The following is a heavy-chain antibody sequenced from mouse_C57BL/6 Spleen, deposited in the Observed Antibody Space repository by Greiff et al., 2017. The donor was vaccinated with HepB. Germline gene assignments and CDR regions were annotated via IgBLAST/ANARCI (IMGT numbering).Heavy chain of an antibody. Sequence: DAGGGLVQPKGSLKLSCAASGFSFNTYAMNWVRQAPGKGLEWVARIRSKSNNYATYYADSVKDRFTISRDDSESMLYLQMNNLKTEDKDMYYCVRRGWDGYFDFWGKGTTVTVSS. CDR1: GFSFNTYA. V-gene: IGHV10-1*01. CDR2: IRSKSNNYAT. D-gene: IGHD4-1*01. J-gene: IGHJ1*03. CDR3: VRRGWDGYFDF.